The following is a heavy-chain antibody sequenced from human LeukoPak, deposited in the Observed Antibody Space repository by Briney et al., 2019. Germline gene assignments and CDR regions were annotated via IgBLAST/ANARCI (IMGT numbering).Heavy chain of an antibody. J-gene: IGHJ6*02. CDR1: GGSISSGGYY. D-gene: IGHD6-19*01. V-gene: IGHV4-31*03. Sequence: PSETLSLTCTVSGGSISSGGYYWSWIRQHPGKGLVWIGYTYYSGSTYYNPSLKSRVTISVDKSKNQFSLKLSSVTAADTAVYYCARSGWTGYYYYGMDVWGQGTTVTVSS. CDR2: TYYSGST. CDR3: ARSGWTGYYYYGMDV.